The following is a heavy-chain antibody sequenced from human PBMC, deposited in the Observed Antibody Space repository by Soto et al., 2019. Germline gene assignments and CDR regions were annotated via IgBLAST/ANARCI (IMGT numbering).Heavy chain of an antibody. D-gene: IGHD3-3*01. V-gene: IGHV3-30-3*01. CDR3: ARDGSTRFLEWLSTYYYYYGMDV. CDR1: GFTFSSYA. CDR2: ISYDGSNK. J-gene: IGHJ6*02. Sequence: PGGSLRLSCAASGFTFSSYAMHWVRQAPGTGLEWVAVISYDGSNKYYADSVKGRFTISRDNSKNTLYLQMNSLRAEDTAVYYCARDGSTRFLEWLSTYYYYYGMDVWGQGTTVTVSS.